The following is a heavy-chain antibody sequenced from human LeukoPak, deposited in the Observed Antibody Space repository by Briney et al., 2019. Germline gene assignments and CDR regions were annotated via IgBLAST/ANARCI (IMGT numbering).Heavy chain of an antibody. CDR1: GGSISSYY. CDR2: IYYSGSN. Sequence: SETLSLTCTVSGGSISSYYWSWLRQPPGKGLEWIGYIYYSGSNNYNPSLKSRVTISVDTSKTQFSLKLSSVTAADTAVYYCASVKGDYGDWAPTFDYWGQGTLVTVSS. D-gene: IGHD4-17*01. J-gene: IGHJ4*02. CDR3: ASVKGDYGDWAPTFDY. V-gene: IGHV4-59*01.